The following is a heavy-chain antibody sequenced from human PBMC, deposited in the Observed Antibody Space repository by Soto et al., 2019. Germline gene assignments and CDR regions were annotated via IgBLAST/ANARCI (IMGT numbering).Heavy chain of an antibody. Sequence: EVQLVETGGGVVQPGGSLRLSCAASGFTVFNRYMNWVRQAPGKGLEWVSLIDRDDLSYYADSVKGRFSISRDSSRNTISLQMSSLSADDTAVYYCSRRNDRSYYYGLEVWGHGTTVIVSS. CDR2: IDRDDLS. CDR1: GFTVFNRY. CDR3: SRRNDRSYYYGLEV. V-gene: IGHV3-53*02. J-gene: IGHJ6*02.